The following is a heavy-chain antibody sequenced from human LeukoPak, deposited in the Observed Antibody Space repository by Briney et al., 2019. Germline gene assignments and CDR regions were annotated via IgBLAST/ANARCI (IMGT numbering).Heavy chain of an antibody. CDR3: TTGGIH. D-gene: IGHD3-16*01. CDR2: IKQDGSEK. Sequence: GGSLRLSCAASGFTFSSYWMSWVRQAPGKGLEWVANIKQDGSEKYYVDSVRGRFAISRDNARNSLSLQMNSLRVEDTAVYFCTTGGIHWGQGTLVTVSS. V-gene: IGHV3-7*01. J-gene: IGHJ4*02. CDR1: GFTFSSYW.